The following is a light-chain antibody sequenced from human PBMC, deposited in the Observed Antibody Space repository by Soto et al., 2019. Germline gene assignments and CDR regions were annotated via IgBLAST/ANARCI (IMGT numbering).Light chain of an antibody. CDR3: QQTFTTPCS. Sequence: DIQMTQSPSSLSASVGDSVTITCRASQSIIRYLNWYQQKRGKAPKLLIYGTSSLQSGVPSRFSGSGSGTDFTLNISTLQPEDFSTYYCQQTFTTPCSFGQGTKLETK. J-gene: IGKJ2*04. V-gene: IGKV1-39*01. CDR2: GTS. CDR1: QSIIRY.